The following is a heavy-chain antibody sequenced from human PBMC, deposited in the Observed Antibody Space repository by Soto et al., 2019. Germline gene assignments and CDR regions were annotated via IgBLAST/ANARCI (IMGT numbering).Heavy chain of an antibody. Sequence: QVQLVQSGAEVKKPGSSVKVSCKASGGTFSSYAISWVRQAPGQGLEWMGGIIPIFGTATYAQNFQGRVTITADESTSTAYMELSSLRSEDTAVYYCVRDPPQGAPIDYEDFYYGFDVWGQGTTVTVSS. CDR3: VRDPPQGAPIDYEDFYYGFDV. D-gene: IGHD3-22*01. J-gene: IGHJ6*02. CDR1: GGTFSSYA. V-gene: IGHV1-69*01. CDR2: IIPIFGTA.